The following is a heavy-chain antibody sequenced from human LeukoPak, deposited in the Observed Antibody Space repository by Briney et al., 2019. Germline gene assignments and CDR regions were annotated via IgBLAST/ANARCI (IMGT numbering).Heavy chain of an antibody. CDR2: ISYDGYNK. CDR1: GFTFSSYG. Sequence: GRSLRLSCAASGFTFSSYGMHWVRQAPGKGLEWVAVISYDGYNKYYADSVKGRFTISRDNSKNTLYLQMNSLRGEDTALYYCAKDFLERAYGSVSYPTSWGQGTLVTVSS. V-gene: IGHV3-30*18. J-gene: IGHJ4*02. D-gene: IGHD3-10*01. CDR3: AKDFLERAYGSVSYPTS.